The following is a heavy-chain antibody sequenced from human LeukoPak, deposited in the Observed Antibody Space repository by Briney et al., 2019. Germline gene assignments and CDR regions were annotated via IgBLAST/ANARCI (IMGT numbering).Heavy chain of an antibody. CDR2: MYPGDSDT. V-gene: IGHV5-51*01. CDR1: GYSFTNYW. D-gene: IGHD5-24*01. Sequence: GESLKVSCKGSGYSFTNYWIGWVRQMPGKGLEWMGIMYPGDSDTTYNPSFQGQVTFSADRSTSTAYLQWNSLEASDSATYYCARNFRDGYNWGFDYWGQGTLVTVSS. J-gene: IGHJ4*02. CDR3: ARNFRDGYNWGFDY.